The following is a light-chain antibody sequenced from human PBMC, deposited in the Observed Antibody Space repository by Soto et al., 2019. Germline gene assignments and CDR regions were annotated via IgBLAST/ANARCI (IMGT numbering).Light chain of an antibody. V-gene: IGKV3-15*01. CDR2: GAS. CDR1: RSVNGN. CDR3: QQYSDWPPYT. Sequence: LMMTQSPATLSVSPGEGATLSCRASRSVNGNLAWYQQRPGQAPKLLIYGASTRATGIPDRFSGSGYGTEFTLTISSLQSEDSAVSFCQQYSDWPPYTFGQGTKLEIK. J-gene: IGKJ2*01.